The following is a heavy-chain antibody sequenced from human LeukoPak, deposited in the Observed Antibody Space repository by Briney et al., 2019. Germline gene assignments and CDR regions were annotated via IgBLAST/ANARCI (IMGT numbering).Heavy chain of an antibody. CDR2: IYYSGST. V-gene: IGHV4-59*01. Sequence: PSETLSLTCTVPGGSISSYYWSWIRQPPGKGLEWIGYIYYSGSTNYNPSLKSRVTISVDTSKNQFSLKLSSVTAADTAVYYCARARGSSWYNWFDPWGQGTLVTVSS. D-gene: IGHD6-13*01. J-gene: IGHJ5*02. CDR3: ARARGSSWYNWFDP. CDR1: GGSISSYY.